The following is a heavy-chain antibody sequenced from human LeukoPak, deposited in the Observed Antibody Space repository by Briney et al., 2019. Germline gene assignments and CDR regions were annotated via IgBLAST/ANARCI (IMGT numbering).Heavy chain of an antibody. J-gene: IGHJ4*02. V-gene: IGHV1-18*04. D-gene: IGHD1-1*01. Sequence: ASVKVSCKASGYTFTSYGISWVRQAPGQGLEWMGWISAYNGNTNYAQKLQGRVTMTTDTSTSTAYMELRRLRSDDTAVYYCARDKYNRNDFSFDYWGQGTLVTVSS. CDR1: GYTFTSYG. CDR2: ISAYNGNT. CDR3: ARDKYNRNDFSFDY.